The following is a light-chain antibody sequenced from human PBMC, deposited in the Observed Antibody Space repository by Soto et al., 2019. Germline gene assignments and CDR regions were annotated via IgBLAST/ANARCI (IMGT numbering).Light chain of an antibody. CDR3: QQTYSSPQT. J-gene: IGKJ1*01. CDR2: KAS. CDR1: QTISSW. Sequence: DIQITQSPSTLSGSVGDRVTITCRASQTISSWLAWYQQKPGKAPKLLIYKASTLQSGVPSRFSGSGSGTDFTLTISSLQPEDFATYYCQQTYSSPQTFGQGTKVDI. V-gene: IGKV1-5*03.